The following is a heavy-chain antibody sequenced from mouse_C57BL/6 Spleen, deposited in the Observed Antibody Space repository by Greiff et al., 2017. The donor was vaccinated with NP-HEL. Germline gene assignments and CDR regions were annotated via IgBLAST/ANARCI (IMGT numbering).Heavy chain of an antibody. D-gene: IGHD1-1*01. V-gene: IGHV1-26*01. CDR3: ARPYGAPFTTVVAPYYFDY. J-gene: IGHJ2*01. Sequence: EVQLQQSGPELVKPGASVKISCKASGYTFTDYYMNWVKQSHGKSLEWIGDINPNNGGTSYNQKFKGKATLTVDKSSSTAYMELRSLTSEDSAVYYCARPYGAPFTTVVAPYYFDYWGQGTTLTVSS. CDR1: GYTFTDYY. CDR2: INPNNGGT.